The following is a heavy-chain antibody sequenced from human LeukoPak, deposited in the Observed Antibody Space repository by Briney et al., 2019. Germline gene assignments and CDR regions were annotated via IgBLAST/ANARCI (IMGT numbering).Heavy chain of an antibody. CDR1: GFTFGDYA. J-gene: IGHJ4*02. CDR3: ARDQSHPIAAGDY. V-gene: IGHV3-21*01. D-gene: IGHD6-13*01. Sequence: GGSLRLSCTASGFTFGDYAMSWVRQAPGKGLEWVSSISSSSNYIYYADSVKGRFTISRDNAKNSLYLQMNSLRAEDTAVYYCARDQSHPIAAGDYWGQGTLVTVSS. CDR2: ISSSSNYI.